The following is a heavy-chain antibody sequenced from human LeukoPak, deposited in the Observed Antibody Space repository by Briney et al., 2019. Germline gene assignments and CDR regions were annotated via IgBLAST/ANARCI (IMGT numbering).Heavy chain of an antibody. CDR3: ARHYCSSTSCYFDY. V-gene: IGHV4-59*08. CDR1: GGSFSGYY. J-gene: IGHJ4*02. Sequence: SETLSLTCAVYGGSFSGYYWSWIRQPPGKGLEWIGYIYYSGSTNYNPSLKSRVTISVDTSKNQFSLKLSSVTAADTAVYYCARHYCSSTSCYFDYWGQGTLVTVSS. D-gene: IGHD2-2*01. CDR2: IYYSGST.